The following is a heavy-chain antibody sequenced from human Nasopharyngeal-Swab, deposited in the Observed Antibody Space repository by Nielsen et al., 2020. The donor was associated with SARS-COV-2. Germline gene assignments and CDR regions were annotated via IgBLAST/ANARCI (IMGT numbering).Heavy chain of an antibody. J-gene: IGHJ4*02. V-gene: IGHV1-3*01. CDR3: ARVPAVAASRIDY. CDR2: IHAGKGNT. D-gene: IGHD6-19*01. CDR1: GYTLPNYA. Sequence: ASVTVSCKASGYTLPNYAMYWVRQAPGQRPEFMGWIHAGKGNTIYSQRLQGRVRISRDTSANTVYMELNRLRSEDTAVYYCARVPAVAASRIDYWGQGTLVTVSS.